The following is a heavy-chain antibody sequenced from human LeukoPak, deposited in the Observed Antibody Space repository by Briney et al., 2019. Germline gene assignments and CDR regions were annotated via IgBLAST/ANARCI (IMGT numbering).Heavy chain of an antibody. CDR2: ISGSGDST. Sequence: GGSLRLSCAASGFTFRNYVMNWVRQAPGKGLEWVSGISGSGDSTYYADSVKGRFTISRDNSKNTLYLQMNSLRVEDTAAYYCAKVRAPSGWFNSDYWGQGTLVTVFS. J-gene: IGHJ4*02. CDR1: GFTFRNYV. V-gene: IGHV3-23*01. CDR3: AKVRAPSGWFNSDY. D-gene: IGHD6-19*01.